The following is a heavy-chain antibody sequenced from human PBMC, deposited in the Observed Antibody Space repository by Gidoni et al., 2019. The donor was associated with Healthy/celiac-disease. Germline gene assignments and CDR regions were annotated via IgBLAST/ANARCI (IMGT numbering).Heavy chain of an antibody. J-gene: IGHJ4*02. CDR1: GGSISSSSYY. CDR2: IYYSGST. Sequence: QLQLQESGPGLVKPSETLSLTCPVSGGSISSSSYYWGWIRQPPGKGLEWIGSIYYSGSTYYNPSLKSRVTISVDTSKNQFSLKLSSVTAADTAVYYCARQPQYYYARAFSGPWGQGTLVTVSS. D-gene: IGHD3-22*01. V-gene: IGHV4-39*01. CDR3: ARQPQYYYARAFSGP.